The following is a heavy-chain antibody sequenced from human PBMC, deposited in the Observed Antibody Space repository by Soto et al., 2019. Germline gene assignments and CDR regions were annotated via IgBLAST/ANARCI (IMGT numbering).Heavy chain of an antibody. Sequence: EVQLVESGGGLVQPGGSRSLSCAASGFIFSNYWMSWVRQAPGKGLEWVANIKSDGSEKYYVDSVKGRFTISRDNAKNSLYLQMNSLRAEDTAVYYCRVRTDYWGQGTLVTVSS. CDR1: GFIFSNYW. CDR2: IKSDGSEK. CDR3: RVRTDY. D-gene: IGHD3-10*01. J-gene: IGHJ4*02. V-gene: IGHV3-7*01.